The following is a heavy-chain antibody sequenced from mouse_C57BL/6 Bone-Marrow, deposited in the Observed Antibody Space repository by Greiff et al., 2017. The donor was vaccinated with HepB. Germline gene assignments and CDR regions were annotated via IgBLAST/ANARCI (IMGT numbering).Heavy chain of an antibody. Sequence: VKLMESGGDLVKPGGSLKLSCAASGFTFSSYGMSWVRQTPDKRLEWVATISSGGSYTYYPDSVKGRFTISRDNAKNTLYLQMSSLKSEDTAMYYCARRRSTMTYFDYWGQGTTLTVSS. CDR3: ARRRSTMTYFDY. CDR1: GFTFSSYG. D-gene: IGHD2-4*01. V-gene: IGHV5-6*02. CDR2: ISSGGSYT. J-gene: IGHJ2*01.